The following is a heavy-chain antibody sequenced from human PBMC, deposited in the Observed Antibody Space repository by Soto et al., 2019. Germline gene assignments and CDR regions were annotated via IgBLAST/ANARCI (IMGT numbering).Heavy chain of an antibody. CDR3: ARDYFDSSDYTTNWFDP. Sequence: QLQLQESGPGLVKSSETLSLTCSVSGDSISNSRFYWAWIRQPPGEGLEWIGSIYHTGNAYYNPALKSRVTIFVDTSKTQFSLTLTSVTAADTALYYCARDYFDSSDYTTNWFDPWGQGSLVTVSS. D-gene: IGHD3-22*01. J-gene: IGHJ5*02. CDR2: IYHTGNA. CDR1: GDSISNSRFY. V-gene: IGHV4-39*01.